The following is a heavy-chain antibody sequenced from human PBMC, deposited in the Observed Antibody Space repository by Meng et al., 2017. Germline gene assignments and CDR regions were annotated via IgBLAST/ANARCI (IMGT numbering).Heavy chain of an antibody. Sequence: QMPLQQWGAGLLKPSGTVSLTCAVYGGSFGGYYWSWTRQPPGKGLEWIGEINHSGSTNYNPSLKSRVTISVDTSKNQFSLKLSSVTAADTAVYYCARGRGSWGYWGQGTLVTVSS. CDR2: INHSGST. V-gene: IGHV4-34*01. J-gene: IGHJ4*02. CDR1: GGSFGGYY. D-gene: IGHD3-16*01. CDR3: ARGRGSWGY.